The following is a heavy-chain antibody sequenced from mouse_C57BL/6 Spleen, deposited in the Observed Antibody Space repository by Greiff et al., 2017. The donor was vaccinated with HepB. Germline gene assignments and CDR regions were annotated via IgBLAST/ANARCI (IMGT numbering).Heavy chain of an antibody. CDR3: ARGSYRAMDY. CDR2: IWSGGST. CDR1: GFSLTSYG. V-gene: IGHV2-2*01. Sequence: VKLMESGPGLVQPSQSLSITCTVSGFSLTSYGVHWVRQSPGKGLEWLGVIWSGGSTDYNAAFISRLSISKDNSKSQVFFKMNSLQADDTAIYYCARGSYRAMDYWGQGTSVTVSS. J-gene: IGHJ4*01. D-gene: IGHD2-14*01.